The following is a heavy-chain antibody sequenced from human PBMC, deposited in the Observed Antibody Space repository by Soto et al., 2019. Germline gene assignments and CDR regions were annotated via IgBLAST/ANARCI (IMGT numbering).Heavy chain of an antibody. D-gene: IGHD2-15*01. CDR1: GDSFSSSNW. CDR3: GRSPRRVDGKWYVDY. Sequence: QVQLQESGPGLVKPSGTLSLSCGVSGDSFSSSNWWTWIRQPPGKGLEWIGDILHTGQTELSPSLRSQITIYIDTSKKEFSLKMTSVTAADTAVYYCGRSPRRVDGKWYVDYWGPGALVIVAS. J-gene: IGHJ4*02. CDR2: ILHTGQT. V-gene: IGHV4-4*02.